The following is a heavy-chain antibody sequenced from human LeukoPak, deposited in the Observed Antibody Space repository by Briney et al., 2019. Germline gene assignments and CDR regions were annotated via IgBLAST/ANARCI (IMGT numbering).Heavy chain of an antibody. V-gene: IGHV4-34*01. J-gene: IGHJ4*02. CDR2: INHSGST. D-gene: IGHD3-16*01. CDR1: GGSFSGYY. CDR3: ARLSLYPSGVVDY. Sequence: SETLSLTCAVYGGSFSGYYWSWIRQPPGKGLEWIGEINHSGSTNYNPSLKSRVTISVDTSKNQFSLKLSSVTAADTAVYYCARLSLYPSGVVDYWGQGTLVTVSS.